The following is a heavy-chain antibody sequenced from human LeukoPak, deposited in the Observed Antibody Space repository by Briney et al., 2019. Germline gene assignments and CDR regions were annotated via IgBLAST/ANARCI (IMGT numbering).Heavy chain of an antibody. CDR2: TSGSGGST. CDR3: EGFLEWLLDAFDI. CDR1: GFTFSSYA. V-gene: IGHV3-23*01. Sequence: GGSLRLSCAASGFTFSSYAMSWVRQAPGKGLEWVSATSGSGGSTYYADSVKGRFTISRDNSKNTLYLQMNSLRAEDTAVYYCEGFLEWLLDAFDIWGQGTMVTVSS. D-gene: IGHD3-3*01. J-gene: IGHJ3*02.